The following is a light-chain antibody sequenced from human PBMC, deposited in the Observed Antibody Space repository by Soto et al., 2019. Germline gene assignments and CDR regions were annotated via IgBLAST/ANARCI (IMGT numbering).Light chain of an antibody. J-gene: IGKJ1*01. CDR3: QQNGT. Sequence: DIQMTQSPSSLSASVGVRVTITCRASQSISSYLNWYQQKPGKAPKLLIYAASSLQSGVPSRFSGSGAGTEFTLTLSSLQPEDFATYSCQQNGTFGQGTKVDIK. V-gene: IGKV1-39*01. CDR1: QSISSY. CDR2: AAS.